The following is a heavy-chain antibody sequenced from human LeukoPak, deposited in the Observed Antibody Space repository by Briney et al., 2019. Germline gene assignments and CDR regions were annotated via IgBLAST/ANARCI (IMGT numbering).Heavy chain of an antibody. CDR2: INSDGSST. CDR1: GFTFSSYW. J-gene: IGHJ6*03. Sequence: GGSLRLSCAASGFTFSSYWMHWVRQAPGKGLVWVSRINSDGSSTSYADSVKGRFTISRDNAKNTLYLQMNSLRAEDTAVYYCARDRYYDSSGYYRTYYYYYYMDVWGKGTTVTVSS. CDR3: ARDRYYDSSGYYRTYYYYYYMDV. D-gene: IGHD3-22*01. V-gene: IGHV3-74*01.